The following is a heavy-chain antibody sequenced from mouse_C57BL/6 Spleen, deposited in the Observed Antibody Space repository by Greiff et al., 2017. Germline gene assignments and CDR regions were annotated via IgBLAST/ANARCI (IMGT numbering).Heavy chain of an antibody. D-gene: IGHD2-4*01. J-gene: IGHJ4*01. CDR3: TREGDYEDAMDY. V-gene: IGHV5-9-1*02. Sequence: EVKLMESGEGLVKPGGSLKLSCAASGFTFSSYAMSWVRQTPEKRLAWVAYISSGGDYIYYADTVKGRFTISRDNARNTLYLQMSSLKSEDTAMYYCTREGDYEDAMDYWGQGTSVTVSS. CDR2: ISSGGDYI. CDR1: GFTFSSYA.